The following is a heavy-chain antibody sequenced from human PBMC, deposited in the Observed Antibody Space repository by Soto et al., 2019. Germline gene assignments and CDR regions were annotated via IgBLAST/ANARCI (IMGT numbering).Heavy chain of an antibody. D-gene: IGHD1-26*01. CDR2: IYHSGST. V-gene: IGHV4-30-2*01. CDR1: GGSISSGGYS. J-gene: IGHJ6*02. CDR3: AREVSYVGATGQYSYYVMDV. Sequence: QLQLQESGSGLVKPSQTLSLTCAVSGGSISSGGYSWSWIRQPPGKGLEWIGYIYHSGSTYYNPSLKSRVTISVDGSKNQFSLKLSSVPAADTAVYYWAREVSYVGATGQYSYYVMDVWGQGTTVTVSS.